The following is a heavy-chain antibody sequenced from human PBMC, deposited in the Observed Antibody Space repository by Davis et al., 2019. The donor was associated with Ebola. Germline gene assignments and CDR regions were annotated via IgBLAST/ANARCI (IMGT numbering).Heavy chain of an antibody. CDR2: IYHSGST. CDR3: ARDYYDSSGYLYYFDS. D-gene: IGHD3-22*01. V-gene: IGHV4/OR15-8*01. Sequence: WVRQPPGKGLEWIGEIYHSGSTNYNPSLKSRVTISVDKAKNQFSLKLNSVTAADTAVYYCARDYYDSSGYLYYFDSWGQGTLVTVSS. J-gene: IGHJ4*02.